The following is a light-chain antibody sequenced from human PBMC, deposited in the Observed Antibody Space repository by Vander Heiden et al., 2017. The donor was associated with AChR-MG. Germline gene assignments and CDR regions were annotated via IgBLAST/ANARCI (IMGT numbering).Light chain of an antibody. Sequence: SSELTQDPAVSVALGQTVRITCQGDSLRSYYASWYQQKPGQAPVLVIYGKNNRPSGIPDRFAGSSSGNTAALTITGAQAEDEADYYCNSRDSSVNPNWVFGGGTKLTVL. CDR1: SLRSYY. CDR2: GKN. V-gene: IGLV3-19*01. CDR3: NSRDSSVNPNWV. J-gene: IGLJ3*02.